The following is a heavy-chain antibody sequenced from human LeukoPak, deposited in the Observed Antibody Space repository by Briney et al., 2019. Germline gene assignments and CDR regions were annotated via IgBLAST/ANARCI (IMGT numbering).Heavy chain of an antibody. CDR2: IYYSGSP. CDR1: GGSISSYY. CDR3: ARLGYCSGGSCYLDWFDH. D-gene: IGHD2-15*01. V-gene: IGHV4-59*01. Sequence: SETLSLTCTVAGGSISSYYWSWIRQPPGKGLEWIGYIYYSGSPKYNPSLKSRVTISVDTSKKQFALKLSSVTAADTAVYYCARLGYCSGGSCYLDWFDHWGQGTLVTVSS. J-gene: IGHJ5*02.